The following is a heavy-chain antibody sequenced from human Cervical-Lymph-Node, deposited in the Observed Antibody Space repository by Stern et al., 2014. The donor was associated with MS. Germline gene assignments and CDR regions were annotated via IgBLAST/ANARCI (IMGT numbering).Heavy chain of an antibody. V-gene: IGHV1-3*01. CDR2: INVGNGDT. J-gene: IGHJ4*02. CDR1: GYTFTKYP. Sequence: VQLVESGAEVKKPGASMKISCKASGYTFTKYPMHWVRQAPGQGLECMGWINVGNGDTKYSQKFQDRVTITSDTSASTAYMELSSLTSEDTAVYYCARYIDTDGNGYYYSGNFDYWGQGTLVTVT. CDR3: ARYIDTDGNGYYYSGNFDY. D-gene: IGHD3-22*01.